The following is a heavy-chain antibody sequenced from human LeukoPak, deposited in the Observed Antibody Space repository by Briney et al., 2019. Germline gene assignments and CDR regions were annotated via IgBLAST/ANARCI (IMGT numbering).Heavy chain of an antibody. Sequence: PSETLSLTCTVSGGSIRSSSYYWGWIRQPPGKGLEWIGSISYSGSTYYNPSLKSRVTISVDTSKNQFSLKLSSVTAADTAVYYCARDRIGYCTNGVCRKGRNWFDPWGQGTLVTVSS. CDR1: GGSIRSSSYY. D-gene: IGHD2-8*01. J-gene: IGHJ5*02. CDR2: ISYSGST. CDR3: ARDRIGYCTNGVCRKGRNWFDP. V-gene: IGHV4-39*07.